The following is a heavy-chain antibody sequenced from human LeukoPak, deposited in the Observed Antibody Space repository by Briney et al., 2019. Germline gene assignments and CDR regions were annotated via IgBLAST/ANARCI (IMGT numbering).Heavy chain of an antibody. J-gene: IGHJ4*02. D-gene: IGHD6-13*01. V-gene: IGHV3-53*01. CDR1: GFTVSSNY. Sequence: GGSLRLSCAASGFTVSSNYMSWVRQAPGKGLEWVSVIYSGGSTYYADSVKGRFTISRDNAKNSLYLQMNSLRAEDTAVYYCARSNSSSWHPFDYWGQGTLVTVSS. CDR2: IYSGGST. CDR3: ARSNSSSWHPFDY.